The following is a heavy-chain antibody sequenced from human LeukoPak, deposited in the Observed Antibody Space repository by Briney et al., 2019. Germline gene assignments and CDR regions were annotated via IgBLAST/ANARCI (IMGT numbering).Heavy chain of an antibody. CDR3: AKDHRYYGSGSYPDLFDY. CDR1: GFTFSSYA. J-gene: IGHJ4*02. V-gene: IGHV3-23*01. Sequence: GGSLRLSCAASGFTFSSYAMSWVRQAPGKGLEWVSAISGSGGSTYYADSVKGRFTISRDNSKNTLYLQMNSLRAEDTAVYYCAKDHRYYGSGSYPDLFDYWSQGTLVTVSA. D-gene: IGHD3-10*01. CDR2: ISGSGGST.